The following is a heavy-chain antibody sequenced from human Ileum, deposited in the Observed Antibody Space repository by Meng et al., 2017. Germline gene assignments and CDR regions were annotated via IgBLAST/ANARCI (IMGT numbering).Heavy chain of an antibody. D-gene: IGHD1-26*01. Sequence: VDLAGGGGGFAEAGWDGSISCAVSGVTCTGNCMHWVRPSTGMGAVWDARTNGDGTYTEYADSVRGLFTISRDNAKNTMYLQMISLRVEDTAVYVCAKDWGGVGALDYWGQGSLVTVSS. CDR2: TNGDGTYT. V-gene: IGHV3-74*03. CDR1: GVTCTGNC. CDR3: AKDWGGVGALDY. J-gene: IGHJ4*02.